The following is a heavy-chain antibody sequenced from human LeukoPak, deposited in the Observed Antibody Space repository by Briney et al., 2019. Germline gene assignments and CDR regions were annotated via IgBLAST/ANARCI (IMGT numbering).Heavy chain of an antibody. J-gene: IGHJ4*02. D-gene: IGHD6-19*01. CDR3: ASGWGFDY. V-gene: IGHV3-53*01. CDR2: IYSGGST. CDR1: GFTLSSNY. Sequence: PGGSLRLSCAASGFTLSSNYMSWVRQAPGKGLEWVSVIYSGGSTYYADSVKGRFTISRDNSKNTLYLQMKSLRAEDTAVYYCASGWGFDYWGQGTMVTVSS.